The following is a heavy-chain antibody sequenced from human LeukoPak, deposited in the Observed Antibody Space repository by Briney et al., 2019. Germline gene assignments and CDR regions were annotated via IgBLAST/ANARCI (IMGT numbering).Heavy chain of an antibody. D-gene: IGHD6-19*01. V-gene: IGHV1-2*02. CDR3: ARDQRQWLVRYAFDI. CDR2: INPNSGRT. Sequence: ASVKVSCKASGYTFTGYYMHWVRQAPGQGLEWMGWINPNSGRTNYAQKFQGRVTMTRDTSISTAYMELSRLRSDDTAVYYCARDQRQWLVRYAFDIWGQGTMVTVSS. J-gene: IGHJ3*02. CDR1: GYTFTGYY.